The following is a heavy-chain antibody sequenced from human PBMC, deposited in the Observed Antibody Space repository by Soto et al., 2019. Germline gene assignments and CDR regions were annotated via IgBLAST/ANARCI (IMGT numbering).Heavy chain of an antibody. J-gene: IGHJ6*02. Sequence: ASVKVSCKASGYTFTSYYMHWVRQAPGQGLEWMGIINPSGGSTSYAQKFQGRVTMTRDTFTSTVYMELSSLRSEDTAVYYCARDRYDFWSGYYPNYYYYGMDVWGQGTTVTVSS. D-gene: IGHD3-3*01. CDR1: GYTFTSYY. V-gene: IGHV1-46*01. CDR3: ARDRYDFWSGYYPNYYYYGMDV. CDR2: INPSGGST.